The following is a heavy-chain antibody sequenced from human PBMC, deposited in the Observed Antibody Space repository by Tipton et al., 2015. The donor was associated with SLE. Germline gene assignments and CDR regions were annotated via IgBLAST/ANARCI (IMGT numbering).Heavy chain of an antibody. CDR2: IRSKANSYAT. CDR1: GFTFSNAW. Sequence: GSLRLSCAASGFTFSNAWMSWVRQAPGKGLEWVGRIRSKANSYATAYAASVKGRFTISRDDSKNTAYLQMNSLKTEDTAVYYCTRQVVYDSSGYYFDYWGQGTLVTVSS. V-gene: IGHV3-73*01. CDR3: TRQVVYDSSGYYFDY. D-gene: IGHD3-22*01. J-gene: IGHJ4*02.